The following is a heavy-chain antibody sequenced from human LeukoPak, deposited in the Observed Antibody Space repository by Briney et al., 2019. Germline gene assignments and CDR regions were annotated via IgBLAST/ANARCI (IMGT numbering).Heavy chain of an antibody. Sequence: GGSLRLSCVASGFTFSSYAMHWVRQAPGKGLEWVAVIWYDGSNKYYADSVKGRFTISRDNSKNTLYLQMNSLRAEDTAVYYCAREYSSWHDYWGQGTLVTVSS. CDR3: AREYSSWHDY. D-gene: IGHD6-13*01. CDR2: IWYDGSNK. V-gene: IGHV3-33*08. J-gene: IGHJ4*02. CDR1: GFTFSSYA.